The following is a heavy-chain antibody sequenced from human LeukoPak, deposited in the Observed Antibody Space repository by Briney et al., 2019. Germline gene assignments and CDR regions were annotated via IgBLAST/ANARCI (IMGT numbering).Heavy chain of an antibody. D-gene: IGHD4-17*01. CDR3: ARRFVGGDGDYPFDY. V-gene: IGHV3-30*04. Sequence: GRSLRLSCAASGFTFSSYAMHWVRQAPGKGLEWVAVISYDGSNKYYADSVKGRFTISRDNSKNILYLQMNSLRAEDTAVYYCARRFVGGDGDYPFDYWGQGTLVTVSS. CDR2: ISYDGSNK. CDR1: GFTFSSYA. J-gene: IGHJ4*02.